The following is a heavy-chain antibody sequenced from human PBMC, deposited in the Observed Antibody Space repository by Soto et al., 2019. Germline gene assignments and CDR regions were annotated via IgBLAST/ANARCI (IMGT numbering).Heavy chain of an antibody. CDR2: VSGSGGST. V-gene: IGHV3-23*01. J-gene: IGHJ3*02. Sequence: PGGSLRLSCAASGFTFSSYAMTWVRQAPGKGLEWVSAVSGSGGSTYYADSVKGRFTISRDNSKNTLYLQMNSLRAEDTAVYYCAKSPHYDVCSAPTFAIWGQGTMVTVSS. CDR1: GFTFSSYA. D-gene: IGHD3-3*01. CDR3: AKSPHYDVCSAPTFAI.